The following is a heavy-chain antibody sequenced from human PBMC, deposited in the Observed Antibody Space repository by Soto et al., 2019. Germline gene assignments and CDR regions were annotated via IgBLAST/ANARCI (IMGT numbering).Heavy chain of an antibody. Sequence: ASVKVSCKASGYTFTSYDINWVRQATGQGLEWMGWMNPNSGNTGYAQKFQGRVTMTRNTSISTAYMELSSLRSEDTAVYYCASLIRTRYYYYYMDVGGKGTTVTVSS. J-gene: IGHJ6*03. CDR1: GYTFTSYD. V-gene: IGHV1-8*01. CDR2: MNPNSGNT. CDR3: ASLIRTRYYYYYMDV.